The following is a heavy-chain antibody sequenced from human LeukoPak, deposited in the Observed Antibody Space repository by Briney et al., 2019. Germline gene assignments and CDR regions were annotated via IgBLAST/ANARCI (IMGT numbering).Heavy chain of an antibody. CDR1: GYSFTSYW. Sequence: GESLKISCKGSGYSFTSYWIGWVRQMPGKGLEWMGIIYPGDSDTRYSPSFQGQVTISADKSTNTAYLQWSSLEASDTAMYYCARVDSGLDYGGNSEIYYFDYWGQGTLVTVSS. CDR3: ARVDSGLDYGGNSEIYYFDY. D-gene: IGHD4-23*01. J-gene: IGHJ4*02. V-gene: IGHV5-51*01. CDR2: IYPGDSDT.